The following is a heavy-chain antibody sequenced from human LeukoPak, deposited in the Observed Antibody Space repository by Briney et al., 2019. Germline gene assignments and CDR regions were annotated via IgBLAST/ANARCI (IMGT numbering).Heavy chain of an antibody. J-gene: IGHJ4*02. D-gene: IGHD6-19*01. V-gene: IGHV4-39*01. CDR3: ASGSYSSGWFPYFEF. CDR2: IYYSGST. Sequence: SETLSLTCTVSGDSISSSNYYWGWIRQPPGKGLEWVGCIYYSGSTYYNPSLKSRVTISIDTSKNQFSLKLSSVTAADTATYYCASGSYSSGWFPYFEFWGQGTLVTVSS. CDR1: GDSISSSNYY.